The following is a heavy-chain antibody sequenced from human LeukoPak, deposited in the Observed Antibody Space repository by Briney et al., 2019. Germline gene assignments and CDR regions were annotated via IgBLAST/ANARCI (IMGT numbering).Heavy chain of an antibody. CDR3: ARVGEYGPWYFDY. D-gene: IGHD3-3*01. V-gene: IGHV4-59*01. CDR2: IYYSGST. Sequence: PSGTLSLTCTVSGGSISSYYWSWIRQPPGKGLEWIGYIYYSGSTNYNASLKSRVIISVDTSKNQFSLKLSSVTAADTAVYYCARVGEYGPWYFDYWGQGTLVTVSS. CDR1: GGSISSYY. J-gene: IGHJ4*02.